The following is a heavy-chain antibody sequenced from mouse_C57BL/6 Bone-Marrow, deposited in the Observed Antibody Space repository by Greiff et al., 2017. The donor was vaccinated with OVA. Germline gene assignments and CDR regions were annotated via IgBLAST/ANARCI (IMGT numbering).Heavy chain of an antibody. D-gene: IGHD1-1*01. CDR2: INPNYGTT. J-gene: IGHJ1*03. V-gene: IGHV1-39*01. CDR3: AFYYGSSYRYFDV. CDR1: FYSFTSYN. Sequence: EVQLQHSGPDLVKPVASVKISFNSSFYSFTSYNINFFKHINGKSLYWILLINPNYGTTSYNQQFKGKATLTVDQSSSTAYMQLNSLTSEDSAVYYCAFYYGSSYRYFDVWGTGTTVTVSS.